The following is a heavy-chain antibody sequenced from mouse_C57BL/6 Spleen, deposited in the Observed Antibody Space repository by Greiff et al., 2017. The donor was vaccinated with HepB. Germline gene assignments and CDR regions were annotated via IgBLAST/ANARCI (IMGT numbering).Heavy chain of an antibody. V-gene: IGHV1-55*01. CDR2: IYPGSGST. Sequence: QVQLQQPGAELVKPGASVKMSCKASGYTFTSYWITWVKQRPGQGLEWIGDIYPGSGSTNYNEKFKSKATLTVDTSSSTAYMQLSSLTSEDSAVYYCAIYYGYDQPFAYWGQGTLVTVSA. D-gene: IGHD2-2*01. CDR3: AIYYGYDQPFAY. J-gene: IGHJ3*01. CDR1: GYTFTSYW.